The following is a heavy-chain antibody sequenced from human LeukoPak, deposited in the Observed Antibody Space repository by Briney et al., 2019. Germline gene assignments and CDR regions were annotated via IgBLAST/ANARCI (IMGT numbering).Heavy chain of an antibody. CDR3: ARGGIQLRFLVDY. CDR2: INPNSGGT. D-gene: IGHD5-18*01. V-gene: IGHV1-2*02. CDR1: GYTFTVYF. Sequence: ASVKVSCKASGYTFTVYFMHWVRQAPGQGLEWMGWINPNSGGTNYAQQFQGRVTITRATSITTAYMELTRLRPDDTAVYFCARGGIQLRFLVDYWGQGTLVTVSS. J-gene: IGHJ4*02.